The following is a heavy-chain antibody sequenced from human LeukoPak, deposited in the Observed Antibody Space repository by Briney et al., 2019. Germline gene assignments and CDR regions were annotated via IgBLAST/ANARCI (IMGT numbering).Heavy chain of an antibody. V-gene: IGHV4-59*01. Sequence: PSETLSLTCTVPGGPISSYYWSWIRQPPAKGLEWIGYIYYSGSTNYNPSLKSRVTISVDTSKNQFSLKLSSVTAADTAVYYCARVYRYFAWLSDQYCFDYWGQGTLVTVSS. CDR2: IYYSGST. CDR1: GGPISSYY. CDR3: ARVYRYFAWLSDQYCFDY. J-gene: IGHJ4*02. D-gene: IGHD3-9*01.